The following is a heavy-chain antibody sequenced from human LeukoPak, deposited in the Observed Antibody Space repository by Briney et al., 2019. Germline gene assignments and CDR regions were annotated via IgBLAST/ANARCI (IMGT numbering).Heavy chain of an antibody. V-gene: IGHV4-34*01. D-gene: IGHD1-26*01. J-gene: IGHJ4*02. CDR1: GGSFSSYY. CDR3: ARQGVGAYDY. CDR2: INHSGST. Sequence: SETLSLTCAVYGGSFSSYYWSWIRQPPGKGLEWIGEINHSGSTYYNPSLKSRVTISVDTSKNQFSLKLSSVTAADTAVYYCARQGVGAYDYWGQGTLVTVSS.